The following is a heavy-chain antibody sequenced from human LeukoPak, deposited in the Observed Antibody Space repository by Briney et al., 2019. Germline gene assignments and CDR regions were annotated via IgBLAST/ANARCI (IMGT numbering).Heavy chain of an antibody. Sequence: WASVKVSCKASGYTFTGYYMHWVRQAPGQGLEWMGIINPSGGNTRYAQNFQGRVTMTRDMSTSTVYMELSSLRSDDTAVYYCARSAYGSGSYQYYFDYWGQGTLVTVSS. J-gene: IGHJ4*02. D-gene: IGHD3-10*01. CDR3: ARSAYGSGSYQYYFDY. CDR2: INPSGGNT. V-gene: IGHV1-46*01. CDR1: GYTFTGYY.